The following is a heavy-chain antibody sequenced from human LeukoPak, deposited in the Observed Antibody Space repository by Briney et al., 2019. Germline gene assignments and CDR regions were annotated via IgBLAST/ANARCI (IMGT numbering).Heavy chain of an antibody. J-gene: IGHJ3*02. V-gene: IGHV1-69*06. CDR3: ARGDCDYVSTI. Sequence: GSLVEVSCKASGGTFSSYAISWVRQAPGQGLEWMGGIIPIFGTANYAQKFQGRVTITADKSTSTAYMELSSLRSEDTAVYYCARGDCDYVSTIWGQGAMVTVSS. D-gene: IGHD4-17*01. CDR1: GGTFSSYA. CDR2: IIPIFGTA.